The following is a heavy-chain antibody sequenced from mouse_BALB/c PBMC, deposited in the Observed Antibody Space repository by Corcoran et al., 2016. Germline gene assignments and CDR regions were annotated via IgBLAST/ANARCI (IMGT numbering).Heavy chain of an antibody. CDR3: ASYYGSSWYFDV. CDR1: GYTFTNYG. CDR2: INTYTGEP. D-gene: IGHD1-1*01. V-gene: IGHV9-3-1*01. J-gene: IGHJ1*01. Sequence: QIQLVQSGPELKKPGETVKISCKASGYTFTNYGMNWVKQAPGKGLKWMGWINTYTGEPTYADDFKGRFAFPLETSASTAYLQSNNLKNEDTATYFCASYYGSSWYFDVWGAGTTVTVSS.